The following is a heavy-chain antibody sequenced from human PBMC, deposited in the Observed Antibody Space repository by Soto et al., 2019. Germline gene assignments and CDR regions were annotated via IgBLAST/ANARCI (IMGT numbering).Heavy chain of an antibody. V-gene: IGHV2-5*02. J-gene: IGHJ4*02. CDR1: GFSLSTSGLG. Sequence: QITLKESGPTLVKPTQTLTLTCTFSGFSLSTSGLGVGWIRQPPGKALEWLAVIYWDDNKLYSPSLKSRLTITKDTSNSQVVLTMANMDPVDTATYYCAHRRSTSYYDYWGQGTLVTVSS. CDR2: IYWDDNK. CDR3: AHRRSTSYYDY. D-gene: IGHD2-2*01.